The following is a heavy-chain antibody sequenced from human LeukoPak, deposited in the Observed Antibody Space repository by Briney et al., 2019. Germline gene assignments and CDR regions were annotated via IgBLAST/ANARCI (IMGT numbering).Heavy chain of an antibody. CDR1: GFTFSSYS. D-gene: IGHD6-19*01. J-gene: IGHJ4*02. CDR2: ISSSSSYI. CDR3: ARSRWLDAFDY. Sequence: PGGSLRLSCAASGFTFSSYSMNWVRQAPGKGLEWVSSISSSSSYIYYADSVKGRFTISRDNAKNTLYLQMNSLRADDTAVYYCARSRWLDAFDYWGQGTLVTVSS. V-gene: IGHV3-21*01.